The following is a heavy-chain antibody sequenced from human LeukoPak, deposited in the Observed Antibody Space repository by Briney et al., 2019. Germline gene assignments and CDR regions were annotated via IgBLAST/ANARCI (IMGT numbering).Heavy chain of an antibody. Sequence: SETLSLTCTVSGGSISSYYWSWIRQPPGKGLEWIGYIYYSGSTYYNPSLKSRVTISVDTSKNQFSLKLSSVTAADTAVYYCARALFRATVLYWGQGTLVTVSS. D-gene: IGHD4-17*01. CDR2: IYYSGST. CDR3: ARALFRATVLY. J-gene: IGHJ4*02. CDR1: GGSISSYY. V-gene: IGHV4-59*12.